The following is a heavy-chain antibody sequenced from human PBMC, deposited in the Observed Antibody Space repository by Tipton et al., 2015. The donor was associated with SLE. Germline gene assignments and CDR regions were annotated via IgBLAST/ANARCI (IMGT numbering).Heavy chain of an antibody. V-gene: IGHV3-33*01. CDR1: GFSFSRYA. CDR2: IWYDGSHE. J-gene: IGHJ4*02. D-gene: IGHD4-23*01. Sequence: SLRLYCEASGFSFSRYAMHWVRQAPGKGLEWVALIWYDGSHEYYAESLKGRFTISRDNSKNTLYLQMSSLRDEDTAVYYCARDKFGRGNSNYWGQGTLVTVSS. CDR3: ARDKFGRGNSNY.